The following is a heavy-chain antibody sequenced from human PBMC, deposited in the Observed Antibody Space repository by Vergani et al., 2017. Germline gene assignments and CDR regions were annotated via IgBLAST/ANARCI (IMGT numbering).Heavy chain of an antibody. CDR2: ISGSGGST. V-gene: IGHV3-23*01. CDR3: AKDFPSALXYFDWLSPGGYYYYGMDV. D-gene: IGHD3-9*01. CDR1: GFTFSSYA. J-gene: IGHJ6*02. Sequence: EVQLLESGGGLVQPGGSLRLSCAASGFTFSSYAMSWVRQAPGKGLEWVSAISGSGGSTYYADSVKGRFTISRDNSKNTLYLQMNSLRAEDTAVYYCAKDFPSALXYFDWLSPGGYYYYGMDVWGQGTTVTVSS.